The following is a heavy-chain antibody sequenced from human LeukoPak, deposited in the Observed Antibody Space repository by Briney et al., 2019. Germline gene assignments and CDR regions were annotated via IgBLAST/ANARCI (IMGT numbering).Heavy chain of an antibody. D-gene: IGHD3-3*01. J-gene: IGHJ5*02. CDR2: INWNGSIT. Sequence: PGGSLRLSCAASGFIFDDSGMSWVRQAPGKGLEWVSGINWNGSITGYADSVKGRFTISRDNAKNSLYLQLNSLRAEDTAVYYCAKEHDLWHEEGNWFDPWGQGTLVTVSS. CDR3: AKEHDLWHEEGNWFDP. V-gene: IGHV3-20*04. CDR1: GFIFDDSG.